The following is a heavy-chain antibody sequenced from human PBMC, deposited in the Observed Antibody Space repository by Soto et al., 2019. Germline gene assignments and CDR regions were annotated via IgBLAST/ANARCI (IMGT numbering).Heavy chain of an antibody. J-gene: IGHJ6*02. CDR3: AKDGRVTMVRGVPGYYGMDV. CDR1: GVTFSSYA. V-gene: IGHV3-23*01. CDR2: ISGSGGST. Sequence: PGGSLRLSCAASGVTFSSYAMSGVRQATGKGLEWVSAISGSGGSTYYADSVKGRFTISRDNSKNTLYLQMNSLRAEDTAVYYCAKDGRVTMVRGVPGYYGMDVWGQGTTVTVSS. D-gene: IGHD3-10*01.